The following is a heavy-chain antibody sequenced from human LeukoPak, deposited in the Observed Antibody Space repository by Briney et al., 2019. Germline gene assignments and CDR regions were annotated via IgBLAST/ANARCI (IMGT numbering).Heavy chain of an antibody. V-gene: IGHV3-23*01. CDR2: ISGSGGST. Sequence: GGSLRLSCAASGFTFSSYAMSWVRQAPGKGLEWVSTISGSGGSTYYADSVKGRFTISRDNLKNTLYLQMNSLRAEDTAVYYCAKGAITMIVVVNYFDYWGQGTLVTVSS. CDR3: AKGAITMIVVVNYFDY. CDR1: GFTFSSYA. J-gene: IGHJ4*02. D-gene: IGHD3-22*01.